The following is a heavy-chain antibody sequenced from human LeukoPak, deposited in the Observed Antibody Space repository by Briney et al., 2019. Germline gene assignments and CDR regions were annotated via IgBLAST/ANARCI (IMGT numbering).Heavy chain of an antibody. J-gene: IGHJ4*02. D-gene: IGHD3-9*01. CDR2: IYNSGST. V-gene: IGHV4-59*01. Sequence: KSSETLSLTCTVSGGSISSYYWNWIRQPPGKGLEWIGYIYNSGSTNNNPSLKSRVTISVDTSKKQFSLKLSSVTAADTAVYYCARADPDWYYFDYWGQGTLVTVSS. CDR3: ARADPDWYYFDY. CDR1: GGSISSYY.